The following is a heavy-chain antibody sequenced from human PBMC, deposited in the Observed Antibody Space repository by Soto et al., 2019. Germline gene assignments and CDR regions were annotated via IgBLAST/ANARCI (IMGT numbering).Heavy chain of an antibody. D-gene: IGHD3-3*02. V-gene: IGHV4-59*01. CDR2: IYYSGTT. CDR1: GGSMRSYY. CDR3: ARLAHGYFAY. Sequence: PSETLSLTCTVSGGSMRSYYWSWIRQSPGKGLEWIGYIYYSGTTNYNPSLKSRVTISLDTSKNQFFLKLSSVTAADTAVYYCARLAHGYFAYWGRGSLVTVSS. J-gene: IGHJ4*02.